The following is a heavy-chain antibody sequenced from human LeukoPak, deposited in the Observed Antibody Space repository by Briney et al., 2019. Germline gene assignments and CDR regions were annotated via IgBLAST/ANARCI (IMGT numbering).Heavy chain of an antibody. V-gene: IGHV3-23*01. J-gene: IGHJ5*02. D-gene: IGHD6-13*01. CDR1: GFTFDDYG. CDR3: AKGYSSSLSNWFDP. Sequence: GGSLRLSCAASGFTFDDYGMSWVRQAPGKGLEWVSTISGSGASTYYADSVKGRFTISRDNSKDTLYLQMNSLRVEDTAVYYCAKGYSSSLSNWFDPWGQGTLVTVSS. CDR2: ISGSGAST.